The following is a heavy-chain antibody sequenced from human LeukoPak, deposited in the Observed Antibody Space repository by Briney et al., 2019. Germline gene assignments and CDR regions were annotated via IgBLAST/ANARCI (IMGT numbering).Heavy chain of an antibody. CDR1: GGTFTSYA. D-gene: IGHD1-26*01. CDR3: ARKLRLGGNWFDP. J-gene: IGHJ5*02. V-gene: IGHV1-69*13. Sequence: GASVKVSCKTSGGTFTSYAITWVRQAPGRGLEWMGKIIPISGTTNDAQKFQGRVTFTADESTSTAYMELSSLRSEDTALYYCARKLRLGGNWFDPWGQGTLVTVSS. CDR2: IIPISGTT.